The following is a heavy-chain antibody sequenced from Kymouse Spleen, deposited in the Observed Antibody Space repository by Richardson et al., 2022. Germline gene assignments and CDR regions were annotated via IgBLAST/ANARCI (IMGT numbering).Heavy chain of an antibody. CDR2: IYYSGST. Sequence: QLQLQESGPGLVKPSETLSLTCTVSGGSISSSSYYWGWIRQPPGKGLEWIGSIYYSGSTYYNPSLKSRVTISVDTSKNQFSLKLSSVTAADTAVYYCARQYYGSGSYDDYWGQGTLVTVSS. D-gene: IGHD3-10*01. V-gene: IGHV4-39*01. CDR3: ARQYYGSGSYDDY. J-gene: IGHJ4*02. CDR1: GGSISSSSYY.